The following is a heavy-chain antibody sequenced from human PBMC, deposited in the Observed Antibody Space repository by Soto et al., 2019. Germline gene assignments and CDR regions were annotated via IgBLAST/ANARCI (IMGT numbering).Heavy chain of an antibody. D-gene: IGHD3-9*01. V-gene: IGHV4-59*01. Sequence: SETLSLTCTVSGGSISSYYWSWIRQPPGKGLEWIGYIYYSGSTNYNPSLKSRVTISVDTSKNQFSLKLSSVTAADTAVYYCARVAGYDILTGYYNAFDIWGQGTMVTV. J-gene: IGHJ3*02. CDR3: ARVAGYDILTGYYNAFDI. CDR2: IYYSGST. CDR1: GGSISSYY.